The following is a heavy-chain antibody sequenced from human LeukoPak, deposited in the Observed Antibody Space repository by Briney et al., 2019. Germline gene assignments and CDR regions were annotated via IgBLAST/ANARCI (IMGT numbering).Heavy chain of an antibody. J-gene: IGHJ3*02. D-gene: IGHD1-14*01. CDR3: AREVNEPASTDAFDI. V-gene: IGHV4-31*03. CDR1: GGSIASDNYF. CDR2: IFYSGTA. Sequence: SETLSLTCTVSGGSIASDNYFWSWIRPHPEKGLEWIGYIFYSGTAYYNPSLKSRVTISVDTSKNQFFLKLNSVIAADTAVYYCAREVNEPASTDAFDIWGQGTMVTVSS.